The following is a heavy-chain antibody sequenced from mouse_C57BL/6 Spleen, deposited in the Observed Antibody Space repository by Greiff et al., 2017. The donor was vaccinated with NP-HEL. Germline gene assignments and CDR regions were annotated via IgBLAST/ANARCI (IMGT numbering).Heavy chain of an antibody. V-gene: IGHV1-42*01. CDR1: GYSFTGYY. Sequence: EVQLQQSGPELVKPGASVKISCKASGYSFTGYYMNWVKQSPEKSLEWIGEINPSTGGTTYNQKFKAKATLTVDKSSSTAYMQLKSLPSEDSAVYYCARSDYGDYFDYWGQGTTLTVSS. CDR2: INPSTGGT. CDR3: ARSDYGDYFDY. D-gene: IGHD1-1*01. J-gene: IGHJ2*01.